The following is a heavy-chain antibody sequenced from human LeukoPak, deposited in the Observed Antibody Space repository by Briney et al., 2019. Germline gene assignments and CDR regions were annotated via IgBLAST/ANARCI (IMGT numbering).Heavy chain of an antibody. V-gene: IGHV1-8*01. D-gene: IGHD1-14*01. CDR1: GYIFTSYH. J-gene: IGHJ4*02. Sequence: ASVKVSCKASGYIFTSYHINWVRQATGQGLEWVGWMNPNNSDIGYAQKFQGRVTMTRNTSIGTAYMELSSLRSEDTAIYYCVRVPPGTTIYAYWGQGTLVTVSS. CDR2: MNPNNSDI. CDR3: VRVPPGTTIYAY.